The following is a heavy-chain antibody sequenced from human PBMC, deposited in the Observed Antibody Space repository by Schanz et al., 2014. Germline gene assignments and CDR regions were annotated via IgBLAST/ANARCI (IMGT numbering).Heavy chain of an antibody. V-gene: IGHV3-23*04. D-gene: IGHD2-15*01. Sequence: VQLVESGGGVVQPGRSLRLSCAASGFTFSTYAMSWVRQAPGEGLEWVSAISGSGGSTYYADSVKGRFTISRDNSENTLYLQMNSLSADDTAVFYCAKGMGYCSGGTCYDYYYYGLDVWGQGTTVTVSS. J-gene: IGHJ6*02. CDR3: AKGMGYCSGGTCYDYYYYGLDV. CDR1: GFTFSTYA. CDR2: ISGSGGST.